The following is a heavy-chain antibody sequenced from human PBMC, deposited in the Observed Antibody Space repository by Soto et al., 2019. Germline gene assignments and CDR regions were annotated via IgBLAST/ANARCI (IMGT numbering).Heavy chain of an antibody. CDR3: ARQYCSSTSCPLDV. D-gene: IGHD2-2*01. V-gene: IGHV4-31*03. CDR1: GGSISIGGYY. CDR2: IYYSGST. J-gene: IGHJ6*02. Sequence: PSETLSLTCTVSGGSISIGGYYWSWIRQHPGKGLEWIGYIYYSGSTYYNPSLKSRVTISVDTSKNQFSLKLSSVTAADTAVYYCARQYCSSTSCPLDVWGQGTTVTVSS.